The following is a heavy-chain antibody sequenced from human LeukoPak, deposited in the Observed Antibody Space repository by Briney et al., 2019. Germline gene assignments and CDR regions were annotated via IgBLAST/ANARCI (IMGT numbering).Heavy chain of an antibody. CDR3: ARGRDYYDSSGIFDY. Sequence: GRSLRLSCAASGFTFSSYAMHWVHQAPGKGLEWVAVISYDGSNKYYADSVKGRFTISRDNSKNTLYLQMNSLRAEDTAVYYCARGRDYYDSSGIFDYWGQGTLVTVSS. V-gene: IGHV3-30*04. CDR2: ISYDGSNK. CDR1: GFTFSSYA. D-gene: IGHD3-22*01. J-gene: IGHJ4*02.